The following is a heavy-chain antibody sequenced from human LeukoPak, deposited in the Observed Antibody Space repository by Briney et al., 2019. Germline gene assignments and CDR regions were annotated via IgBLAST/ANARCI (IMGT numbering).Heavy chain of an antibody. J-gene: IGHJ4*02. D-gene: IGHD6-13*01. CDR1: GGPISSSY. Sequence: SETLSLTCTVSGGPISSSYWSWIRQPPGKGLEWIGFIYYSGNTNCNPSLKSRVIISVDTSKNQFSLKLSSVTAADTTVYYCARLKGYSSSWYPSYYFDYWGQGTLVTVSS. CDR3: ARLKGYSSSWYPSYYFDY. CDR2: IYYSGNT. V-gene: IGHV4-59*08.